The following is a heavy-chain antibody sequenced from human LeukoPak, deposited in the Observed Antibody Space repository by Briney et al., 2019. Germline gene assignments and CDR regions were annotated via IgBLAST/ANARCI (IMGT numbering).Heavy chain of an antibody. D-gene: IGHD4-17*01. CDR2: MNPNSGNT. Sequence: ASVKVSCKASGYTFTSYDINWVRQATGQGLEWMGWMNPNSGNTNYAQKLQGRVTMTTDTSTSTAYMELRSLRSDDTAVYYCAANLGNSGDYSYWGQGTLVTVSS. CDR1: GYTFTSYD. V-gene: IGHV1-18*01. J-gene: IGHJ4*02. CDR3: AANLGNSGDYSY.